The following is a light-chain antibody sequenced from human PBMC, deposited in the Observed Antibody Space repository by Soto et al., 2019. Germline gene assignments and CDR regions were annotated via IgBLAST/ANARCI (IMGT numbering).Light chain of an antibody. Sequence: GDRVTITCRASQNVRSWLAWYQQKPGKAPKFLIYDASSLESGVPSRFSGSGSGTEFTLTISSLQPDDFATYYCQQYDDYPLTFGGGTKVEIK. CDR1: QNVRSW. CDR3: QQYDDYPLT. V-gene: IGKV1-5*01. CDR2: DAS. J-gene: IGKJ4*01.